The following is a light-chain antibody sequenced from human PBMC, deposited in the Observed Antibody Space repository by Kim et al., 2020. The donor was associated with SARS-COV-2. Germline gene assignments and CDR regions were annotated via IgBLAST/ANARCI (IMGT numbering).Light chain of an antibody. V-gene: IGKV1-27*01. CDR1: QGISNY. Sequence: AAAGYRVTITCRESQGISNYLAWYQQKPGKVPKLLIYAASALQSGVPSRFSGSGSGTDFTLTISSRQPADVATYYCQKYNSDPLTFGGGTKVDIK. J-gene: IGKJ4*01. CDR3: QKYNSDPLT. CDR2: AAS.